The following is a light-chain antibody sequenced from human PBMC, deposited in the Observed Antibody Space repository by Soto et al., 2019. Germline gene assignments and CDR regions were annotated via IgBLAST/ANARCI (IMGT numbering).Light chain of an antibody. V-gene: IGLV2-8*01. Sequence: QSVLTQPPSASGSPGQSVTISCTGTSSDVGAYDYVSWYQQHPGKAPKLMIYEVSQRPSGVPDRFSGSKSGNTASLTISGLQAEHEGDYYCSSFAGINNLLFGGGTKLTDL. CDR3: SSFAGINNLL. CDR1: SSDVGAYDY. J-gene: IGLJ2*01. CDR2: EVS.